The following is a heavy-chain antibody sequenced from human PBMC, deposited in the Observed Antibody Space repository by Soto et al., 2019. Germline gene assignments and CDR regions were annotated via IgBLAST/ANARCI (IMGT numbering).Heavy chain of an antibody. CDR3: ARGNRGRSIAAQSGMDV. Sequence: GASVKVSCKASGGTFSSYAISWVRQAPGQGLEWMGGIIPIFGTANYAQKFQGRVTITADESTSTAYMELSSLRSEDTAVYYCARGNRGRSIAAQSGMDVRGQGTTVTVSS. V-gene: IGHV1-69*13. J-gene: IGHJ6*02. CDR1: GGTFSSYA. D-gene: IGHD6-6*01. CDR2: IIPIFGTA.